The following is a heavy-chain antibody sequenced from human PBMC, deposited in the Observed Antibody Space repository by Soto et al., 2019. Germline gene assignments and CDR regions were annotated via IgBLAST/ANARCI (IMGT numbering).Heavy chain of an antibody. J-gene: IGHJ2*01. CDR2: ISYDGSNK. CDR1: GFTFNSYG. D-gene: IGHD5-18*01. Sequence: LSLSCAASGFTFNSYGMHWVRQAPGKGLEWVAVISYDGSNKYYADSVKGRFTISRDNSKNTLYLQMNSLRAEDTAVYYCARDPLWGTAMVLWYFDLWGRGTLVTVSS. CDR3: ARDPLWGTAMVLWYFDL. V-gene: IGHV3-30*03.